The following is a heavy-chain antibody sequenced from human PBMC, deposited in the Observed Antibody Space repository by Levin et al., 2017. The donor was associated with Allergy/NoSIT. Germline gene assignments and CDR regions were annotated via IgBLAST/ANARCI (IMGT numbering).Heavy chain of an antibody. J-gene: IGHJ5*02. CDR3: ARDPSPTRYNWFDP. CDR1: GFSLSNYN. V-gene: IGHV3-48*01. CDR2: ISSSSSHI. Sequence: GESLKISCAASGFSLSNYNMNWVRQAPGKGLEWVSHISSSSSHIYYIDSVKGRFTISRDSAKNSLYLQMNSLRVEDTAVYYCARDPSPTRYNWFDPWGQGTLVTVSS. D-gene: IGHD6-6*01.